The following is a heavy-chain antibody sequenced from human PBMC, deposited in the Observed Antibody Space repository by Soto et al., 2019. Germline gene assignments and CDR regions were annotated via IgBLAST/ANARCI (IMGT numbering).Heavy chain of an antibody. V-gene: IGHV4-39*07. CDR3: ARFGRMVSWELLGGHVFDI. Sequence: SETLSLTCTVSGGSISSSNYYWGWIRQPPGKGLEWIGSIYYSGSTYYNPSLKSRVTISVDTSKNQFSLKLSSVTAADTAVYYCARFGRMVSWELLGGHVFDIWGQGTMVTVSS. D-gene: IGHD1-26*01. CDR2: IYYSGST. J-gene: IGHJ3*02. CDR1: GGSISSSNYY.